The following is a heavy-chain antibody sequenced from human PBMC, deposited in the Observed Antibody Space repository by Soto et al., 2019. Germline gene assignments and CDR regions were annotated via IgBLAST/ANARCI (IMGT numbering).Heavy chain of an antibody. J-gene: IGHJ4*02. Sequence: ASVKVSCKTSGYSFTSYGISWVRQAPGQGLEWMGWISAYNGNKKYAQKLQGRVTMTTDTSTSTAYMELRSLRSDDTAVYYCARDLGQQLVDYWGQGTLVTVSS. CDR3: ARDLGQQLVDY. CDR1: GYSFTSYG. D-gene: IGHD6-13*01. CDR2: ISAYNGNK. V-gene: IGHV1-18*01.